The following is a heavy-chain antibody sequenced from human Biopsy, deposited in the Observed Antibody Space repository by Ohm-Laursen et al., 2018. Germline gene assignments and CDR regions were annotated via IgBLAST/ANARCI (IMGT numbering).Heavy chain of an antibody. CDR3: ARGPHSGSHSCFDY. V-gene: IGHV1-69*01. Sequence: SSVKVSCKSSGGTFINYAISWVRQAPGQGLEWMGGIIPMFGTANYAQMFQGRATISADESTSTSYVELSSLTTEDTAIYYCARGPHSGSHSCFDYWGRGTLVTVSS. CDR1: GGTFINYA. CDR2: IIPMFGTA. D-gene: IGHD1-26*01. J-gene: IGHJ4*02.